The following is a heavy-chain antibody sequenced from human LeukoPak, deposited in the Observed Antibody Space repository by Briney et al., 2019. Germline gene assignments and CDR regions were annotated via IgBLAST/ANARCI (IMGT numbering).Heavy chain of an antibody. J-gene: IGHJ4*02. Sequence: SETLSLTSTVSGGSISSGGYYWSWIRQHPGKGLEWIGYIYYSGSTYYNPSLKSRVTISVDTSKNQFSLKLSSVTAADTAVYYCARDTYSSSGGIDYWGQGTLVTVSS. CDR2: IYYSGST. D-gene: IGHD6-13*01. CDR3: ARDTYSSSGGIDY. V-gene: IGHV4-31*03. CDR1: GGSISSGGYY.